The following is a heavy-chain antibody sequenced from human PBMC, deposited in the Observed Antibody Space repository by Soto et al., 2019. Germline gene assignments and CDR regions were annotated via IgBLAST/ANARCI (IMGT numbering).Heavy chain of an antibody. CDR2: IYYSGST. CDR1: GGSISSYY. V-gene: IGHV4-59*08. J-gene: IGHJ4*02. D-gene: IGHD3-10*01. Sequence: SETLSLTCTVSGGSISSYYWSWIRQPPGKGLEWIGYIYYSGSTNYNPSLKSRVTISVDTSKNQFSLKLSSVTAADTAVYYCARHPKVRGVVQFDYWGQGTLVTVSS. CDR3: ARHPKVRGVVQFDY.